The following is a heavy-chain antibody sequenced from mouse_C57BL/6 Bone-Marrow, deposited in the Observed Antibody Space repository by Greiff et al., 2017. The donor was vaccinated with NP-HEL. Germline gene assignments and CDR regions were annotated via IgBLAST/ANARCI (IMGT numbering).Heavy chain of an antibody. CDR3: ARALITTLLDY. CDR2: INPNNGGT. V-gene: IGHV1-22*01. D-gene: IGHD1-1*01. J-gene: IGHJ2*01. CDR1: GYTFTDYN. Sequence: EVQLQQSGPELVKPGASVKMSCKASGYTFTDYNMHWVKQSHGKSLEWIEYINPNNGGTSYNQKFKGKATLTVNKSSSTAYMELRSLTSEDSAVYYCARALITTLLDYWGQGTTLTVSS.